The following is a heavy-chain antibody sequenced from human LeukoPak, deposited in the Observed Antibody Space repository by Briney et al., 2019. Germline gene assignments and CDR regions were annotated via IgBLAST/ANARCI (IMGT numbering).Heavy chain of an antibody. CDR3: ARLIAAAGILGY. D-gene: IGHD6-13*01. V-gene: IGHV4-39*01. J-gene: IGHJ4*02. Sequence: SETLSLTCIVSGGSISSSSYYWGWIRQPPGKGLEWIGSIYYSGSTYYNPSLKSRVTISVDTSKNQFSLKLSSVTAADTAVYYCARLIAAAGILGYWGQGTLVTVSS. CDR1: GGSISSSSYY. CDR2: IYYSGST.